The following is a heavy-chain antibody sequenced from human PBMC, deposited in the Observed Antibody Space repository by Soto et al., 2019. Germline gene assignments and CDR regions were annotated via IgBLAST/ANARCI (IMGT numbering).Heavy chain of an antibody. Sequence: EVQLVESGGGLVQPGRSLRLSCAASGFTFDDYAMHWVRQAPGKGLEWVSGISWNSGSIGYADSVKGRFTISRDNAKNSLYLQMKSLSAEDTALYYCAKDGPSFWSGYLREYYYYYMDVWGKGTTVTVSS. CDR2: ISWNSGSI. V-gene: IGHV3-9*01. CDR1: GFTFDDYA. CDR3: AKDGPSFWSGYLREYYYYYMDV. D-gene: IGHD3-3*01. J-gene: IGHJ6*03.